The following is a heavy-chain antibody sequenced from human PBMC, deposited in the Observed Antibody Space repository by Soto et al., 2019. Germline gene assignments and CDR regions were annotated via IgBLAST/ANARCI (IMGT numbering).Heavy chain of an antibody. CDR3: ATEPSVEMGTTDPYYYYDGMDV. CDR1: GFTFSSYA. V-gene: IGHV3-23*01. CDR2: ISGSSGST. Sequence: EVQLLESGGGLVQPGGSLRLSCAASGFTFSSYAMSWVRQAPGKGLEWVSAISGSSGSTYYADSVKGRFTISRDNTKNTLYLQMNSLIAEDTVVYYYATEPSVEMGTTDPYYYYDGMDVWGQGTTVTVSS. J-gene: IGHJ6*02. D-gene: IGHD1-1*01.